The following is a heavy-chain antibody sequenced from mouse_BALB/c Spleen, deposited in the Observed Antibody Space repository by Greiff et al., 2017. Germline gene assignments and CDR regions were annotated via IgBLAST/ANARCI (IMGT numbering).Heavy chain of an antibody. CDR1: GFSLTSYG. V-gene: IGHV2-9*02. D-gene: IGHD2-4*01. CDR2: IWAGGST. CDR3: AREGITTWFAY. J-gene: IGHJ3*01. Sequence: VQRVESGPGLVAPSQSLSITCTVSGFSLTSYGVHWVRQPPGKGLEWLGVIWAGGSTNYNSALMSRLSISKDNSKSQVFLKMNSLQTDDTARYYCAREGITTWFAYWGQGTLVTVSA.